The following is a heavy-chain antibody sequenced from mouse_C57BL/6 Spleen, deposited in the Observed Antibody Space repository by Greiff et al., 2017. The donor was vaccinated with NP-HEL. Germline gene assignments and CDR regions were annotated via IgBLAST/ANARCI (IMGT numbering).Heavy chain of an antibody. CDR1: GFNIKDDY. V-gene: IGHV14-4*01. J-gene: IGHJ1*03. Sequence: EVQLQQSGAELVRPGASVKLSCTASGFNIKDDYMHWVKQRPEQGLEWIGWIDPENGDTEYASKFQGKATITADTSSNTAYLQLSSLTSEDTAVYDCTRHYYGSRYWYFDVWGTGTTVTVSS. CDR2: IDPENGDT. D-gene: IGHD1-1*01. CDR3: TRHYYGSRYWYFDV.